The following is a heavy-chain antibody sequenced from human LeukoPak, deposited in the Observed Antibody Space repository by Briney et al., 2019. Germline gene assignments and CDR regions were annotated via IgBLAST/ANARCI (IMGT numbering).Heavy chain of an antibody. Sequence: ASVKVSCKASGYTFTSYYMHWVRQAPGQGLEWMGIINPSGGSTSYAQKFQGRVTMTRDMSTSTVYMELSSLRSEDTAVYYCARASSSAAGTDYWGQGTLVTVSS. CDR1: GYTFTSYY. V-gene: IGHV1-46*01. J-gene: IGHJ4*02. CDR3: ARASSSAAGTDY. D-gene: IGHD6-13*01. CDR2: INPSGGST.